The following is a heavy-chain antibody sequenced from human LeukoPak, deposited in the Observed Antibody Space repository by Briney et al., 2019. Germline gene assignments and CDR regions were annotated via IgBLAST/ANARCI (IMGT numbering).Heavy chain of an antibody. D-gene: IGHD3-10*01. J-gene: IGHJ5*02. CDR2: IYHSGST. CDR1: GGSLSSSNW. Sequence: SETLSLTCAVSGGSLSSSNWWSWGRPPPGKGVEWSGEIYHSGSTNYNPTLKSRVTISVDKSKPPFSLKLSSVTAADTAVYYCARLQNRITMVRGVDWFDPWGQGTLVTVSS. V-gene: IGHV4-4*02. CDR3: ARLQNRITMVRGVDWFDP.